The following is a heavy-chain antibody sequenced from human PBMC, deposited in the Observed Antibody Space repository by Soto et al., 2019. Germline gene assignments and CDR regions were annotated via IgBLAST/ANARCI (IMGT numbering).Heavy chain of an antibody. J-gene: IGHJ6*02. Sequence: PSETLSLTCAVYGGSFSGYSWTWIRQPPGTGLEWIGEINHSGSTNYNPSLKSRVTISVDTSKNQFSLKLTSVTAADTAVYYCALLKSGQYYYGMDVWGQGTTVTVSS. CDR3: ALLKSGQYYYGMDV. V-gene: IGHV4-34*01. CDR2: INHSGST. CDR1: GGSFSGYS. D-gene: IGHD1-26*01.